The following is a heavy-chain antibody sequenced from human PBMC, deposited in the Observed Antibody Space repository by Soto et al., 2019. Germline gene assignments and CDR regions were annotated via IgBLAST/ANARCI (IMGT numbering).Heavy chain of an antibody. CDR1: GGTFSSYA. Sequence: QVQLVQSGAEVKKPGSSVKVSCKASGGTFSSYAISWVRQAPGQALEWMGWIIPIFGTANYAQKFQGRVKIPEDECTSSACQELRSLRSEDPAVYDCARSLGGYCTNGVCPRGFYYYYYGMDVWGQGTTVTVSS. CDR2: IIPIFGTA. D-gene: IGHD2-8*01. V-gene: IGHV1-69*01. J-gene: IGHJ6*02. CDR3: ARSLGGYCTNGVCPRGFYYYYYGMDV.